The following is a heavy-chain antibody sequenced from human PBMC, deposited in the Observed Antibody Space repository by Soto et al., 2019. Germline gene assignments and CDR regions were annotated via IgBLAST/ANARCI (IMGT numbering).Heavy chain of an antibody. CDR3: AGRVYCSSTSCNSWFDP. Sequence: GESLKISCKGSGYSFTSYWIGWVRQMPGKGLEWMGIIYPGDSDTRYSPSFQGQVTISADKSISTAYLQWSSLKAPDTAMYYCAGRVYCSSTSCNSWFDPWGKGTLLTVSS. D-gene: IGHD2-2*01. V-gene: IGHV5-51*01. J-gene: IGHJ5*02. CDR2: IYPGDSDT. CDR1: GYSFTSYW.